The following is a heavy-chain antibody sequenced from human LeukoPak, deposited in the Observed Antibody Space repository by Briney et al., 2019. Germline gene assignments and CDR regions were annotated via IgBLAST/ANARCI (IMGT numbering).Heavy chain of an antibody. CDR3: AKVATTFYYYYMDV. CDR1: GFTFSDYA. CDR2: LTGTDGST. D-gene: IGHD1-7*01. V-gene: IGHV3-23*01. Sequence: PGGSLRLSCAASGFTFSDYAMTWVRQAPGKGLEWVSSLTGTDGSTYYADSVKGRCTISRDNSKNTLYLQMNSLRADDTALYYCAKVATTFYYYYMDVWGKGTTVTISS. J-gene: IGHJ6*03.